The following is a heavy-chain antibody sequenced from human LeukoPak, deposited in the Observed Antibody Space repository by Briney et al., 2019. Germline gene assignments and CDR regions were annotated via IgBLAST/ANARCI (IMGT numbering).Heavy chain of an antibody. D-gene: IGHD3-10*01. J-gene: IGHJ4*02. Sequence: GGSLRLSCAASGFTFSSYGMHWVRQAPGKGLEWVAFIRYDGSNKYYADSVKGRFTISRDNSKNTPYLQMNSLRAEDTAVYYCAKDVRRYGSGSYFFDYWGQGTLVTVSS. V-gene: IGHV3-30*02. CDR3: AKDVRRYGSGSYFFDY. CDR1: GFTFSSYG. CDR2: IRYDGSNK.